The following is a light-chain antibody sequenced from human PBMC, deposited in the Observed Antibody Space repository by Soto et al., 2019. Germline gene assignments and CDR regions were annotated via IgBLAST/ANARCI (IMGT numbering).Light chain of an antibody. Sequence: EIVLTQSPSTLSLSPGKRATLSCRASQSISNNYLAWHQQKPGQTPRLLIYGASSRASGIPDRFSGSGSATDFTLTISRLEPEDFAVYFCQQYGNPPPNAFGQGTKVDIK. CDR1: QSISNNY. CDR2: GAS. J-gene: IGKJ2*01. V-gene: IGKV3-20*01. CDR3: QQYGNPPPNA.